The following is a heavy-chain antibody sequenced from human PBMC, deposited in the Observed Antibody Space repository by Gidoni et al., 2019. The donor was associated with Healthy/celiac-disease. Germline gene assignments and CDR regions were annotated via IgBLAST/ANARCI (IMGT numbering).Heavy chain of an antibody. D-gene: IGHD3-22*01. CDR3: AREAYYYDSSGYYPDY. CDR2: IYYSGST. J-gene: IGHJ4*02. CDR1: GGSISSSSYY. V-gene: IGHV4-39*07. Sequence: QLQLQESGPGLVKPSETLSLTCTVSGGSISSSSYYWGWIRQPPGKGLEWIVSIYYSGSTYYNPSLKSRVTISVDTSKNQVSLKLSSVTAADTAVYYCAREAYYYDSSGYYPDYWGQGTLVTVSS.